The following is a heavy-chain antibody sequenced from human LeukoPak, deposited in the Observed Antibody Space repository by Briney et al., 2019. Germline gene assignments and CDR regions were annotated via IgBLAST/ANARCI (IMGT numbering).Heavy chain of an antibody. V-gene: IGHV3-23*01. Sequence: GGSLRLSCAASGFTFSSYAVSWVRQAPGKGLEWVSSISGSGGSTYSADSVKGRFTISRDNSKNTLYLQMNSLRAEDTALYYCAKDRSCTNDICHGDFDYWDQATLVTVSS. CDR2: ISGSGGST. CDR3: AKDRSCTNDICHGDFDY. CDR1: GFTFSSYA. J-gene: IGHJ4*02. D-gene: IGHD2-8*01.